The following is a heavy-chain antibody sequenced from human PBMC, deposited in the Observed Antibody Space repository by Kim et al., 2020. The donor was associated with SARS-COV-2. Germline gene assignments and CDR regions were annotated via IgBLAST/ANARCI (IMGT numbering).Heavy chain of an antibody. J-gene: IGHJ5*02. Sequence: SETLSLTCTVSGGSISSYYWSWIRQPPGKGLEWIGYIYYSGSTNYNPSLKSRVTISVDTSKNQFSLKLSSVTAADTAVYYCARRADTVSFDPWGQGTLVTVSS. CDR2: IYYSGST. V-gene: IGHV4-59*08. CDR3: ARRADTVSFDP. CDR1: GGSISSYY. D-gene: IGHD5-18*01.